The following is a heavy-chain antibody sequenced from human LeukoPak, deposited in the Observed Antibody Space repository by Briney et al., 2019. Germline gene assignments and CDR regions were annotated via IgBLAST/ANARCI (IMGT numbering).Heavy chain of an antibody. CDR2: INHSGST. D-gene: IGHD3-22*01. V-gene: IGHV4-34*01. J-gene: IGHJ5*02. CDR3: ARHTSITMIVVVYNWFDP. Sequence: SETLSLTCAVYGGSFSGYYWSWIRQHPGKGREWLGEINHSGSTNYNPSLKSRVTISVDTSKNQFSLKRSSVTAADTAVYYCARHTSITMIVVVYNWFDPWGQGTLVTVSS. CDR1: GGSFSGYY.